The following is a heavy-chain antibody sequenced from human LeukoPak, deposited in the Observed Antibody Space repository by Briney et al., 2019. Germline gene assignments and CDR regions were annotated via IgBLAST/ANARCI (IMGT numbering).Heavy chain of an antibody. Sequence: GSLRLSCAASGFTFSTFRMTWIRQPPGKGLEWIGEIGHNGTTNYNPSLKGRVTISLDTSKNQFSLKLTSVTAADTAVYYCARPSGGTPFKRFDYWGEGTLVTVSS. V-gene: IGHV4-34*01. CDR2: IGHNGTT. D-gene: IGHD1-14*01. CDR3: ARPSGGTPFKRFDY. CDR1: GFTFSTFR. J-gene: IGHJ4*02.